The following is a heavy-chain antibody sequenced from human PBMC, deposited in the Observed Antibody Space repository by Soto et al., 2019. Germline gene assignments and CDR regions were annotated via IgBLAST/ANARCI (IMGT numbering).Heavy chain of an antibody. CDR3: ARVGIYILTGYSG. CDR2: INHSGST. V-gene: IGHV4-34*01. CDR1: GGSFSGYY. D-gene: IGHD3-9*01. Sequence: PSETLSLTCAVYGGSFSGYYWSWIRQPPGKGLEWIGEINHSGSTNYNPSLKSRVTISVDTSKNQFSLKLSSVTAADTAVYYCARVGIYILTGYSGWGQGTLVTVSS. J-gene: IGHJ4*02.